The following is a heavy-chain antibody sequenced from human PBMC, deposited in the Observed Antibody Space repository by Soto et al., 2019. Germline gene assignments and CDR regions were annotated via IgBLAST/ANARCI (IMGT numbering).Heavy chain of an antibody. J-gene: IGHJ4*02. Sequence: APVTVSCKASGYTFSNYALHWVRQAPGQRLEWMGWINADNGNTKYSQKFQGRVTFTRDTSASTAYMDLSSLRSEDTAVYYCASPSYGSGNYYWGQGTLITVSS. D-gene: IGHD3-10*01. CDR3: ASPSYGSGNYY. CDR2: INADNGNT. V-gene: IGHV1-3*01. CDR1: GYTFSNYA.